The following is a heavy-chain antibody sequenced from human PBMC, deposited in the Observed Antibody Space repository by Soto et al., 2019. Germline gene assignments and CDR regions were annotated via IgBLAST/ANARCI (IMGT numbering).Heavy chain of an antibody. CDR2: IWYDGSNK. D-gene: IGHD3-22*01. J-gene: IGHJ4*02. CDR1: GFTFSSYG. V-gene: IGHV3-33*01. CDR3: ARDYDSSGYPRYYFDY. Sequence: QVQLVESGGGVVQPGRSLRLSCAASGFTFSSYGMHWVRQAPGKGLEWVAVIWYDGSNKYYADSVKGRFTISRDNSKNTLYLQMNSLIDEDTAVYYCARDYDSSGYPRYYFDYWGQGTLVTVSS.